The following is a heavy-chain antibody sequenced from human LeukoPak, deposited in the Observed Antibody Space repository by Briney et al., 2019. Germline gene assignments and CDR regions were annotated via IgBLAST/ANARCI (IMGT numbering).Heavy chain of an antibody. Sequence: GGSLRLSCAASGFTFSSYWMSWVRQAPGKGLEWVANIKQDGSEKYYVDSVKGRFTISRDNAKNSLYLQMNSLRAEDTAVYYCARDADSSSWYGSEYYFDYWGQGTLVTVSS. J-gene: IGHJ4*02. CDR2: IKQDGSEK. D-gene: IGHD6-13*01. CDR3: ARDADSSSWYGSEYYFDY. CDR1: GFTFSSYW. V-gene: IGHV3-7*01.